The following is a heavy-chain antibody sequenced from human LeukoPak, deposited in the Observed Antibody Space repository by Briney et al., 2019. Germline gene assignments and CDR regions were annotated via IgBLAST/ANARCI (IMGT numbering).Heavy chain of an antibody. CDR3: ASPKY. J-gene: IGHJ4*02. V-gene: IGHV4-34*01. Sequence: SETLSLTCAVYGGSFSGYHWSWIRQPPGKGLEWIGEINHSGSTNYNPSLKSRVTISVDTSKNQFSLKLSSVTAADTAVYYCASPKYWGQGTLVTVSS. CDR2: INHSGST. CDR1: GGSFSGYH.